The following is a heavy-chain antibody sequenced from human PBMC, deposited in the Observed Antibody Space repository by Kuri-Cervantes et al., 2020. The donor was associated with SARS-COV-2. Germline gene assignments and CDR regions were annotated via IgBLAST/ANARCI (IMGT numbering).Heavy chain of an antibody. CDR2: VSNTGSA. CDR3: ARVINWFGP. J-gene: IGHJ5*02. Sequence: SETLSLTCTVSGDSVNIYYWTWIRQPPGKGLEWIAYVSNTGSATYNPSLKGRVTMSLDTSKNQFSLKLRSVTAADTAVYYCARVINWFGPWGHGRQVTVSS. CDR1: GDSVNIYY. V-gene: IGHV4-59*02.